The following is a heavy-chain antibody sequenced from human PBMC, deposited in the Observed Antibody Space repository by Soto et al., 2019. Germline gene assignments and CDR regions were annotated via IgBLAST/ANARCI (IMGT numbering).Heavy chain of an antibody. J-gene: IGHJ4*02. D-gene: IGHD6-6*01. CDR1: GGTFSSYA. CDR3: VIGYIAARRNYFDY. V-gene: IGHV1-69*01. CDR2: IIPIFGTA. Sequence: QVQLVKYGAEVKKPGSSVKVSCKAAGGTFSSYAISWVRQAHGQGLEWMGGIIPIFGTANYAQTFQGRVTITADESTITAYLELCSLRSEATAVYSCVIGYIAARRNYFDYWGQGNMVTVSS.